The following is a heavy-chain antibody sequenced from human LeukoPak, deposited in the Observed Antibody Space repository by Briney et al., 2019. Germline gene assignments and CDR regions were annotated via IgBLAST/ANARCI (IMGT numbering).Heavy chain of an antibody. V-gene: IGHV3-30*02. CDR3: EKVFSGITAAGMGNY. J-gene: IGHJ4*02. CDR1: GFTFSSYG. CDR2: IRFDGSNK. D-gene: IGHD6-13*01. Sequence: QPGGSLRLSCAASGFTFSSYGMHWVRQAPGKGLEWVAFIRFDGSNKCYADSVKGRFTISRDNSKSTLYLQMNSLRAEDTAVYYCEKVFSGITAAGMGNYWGQGTLVTVSS.